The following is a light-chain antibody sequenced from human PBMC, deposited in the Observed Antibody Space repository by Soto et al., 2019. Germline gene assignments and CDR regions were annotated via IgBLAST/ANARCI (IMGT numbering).Light chain of an antibody. CDR1: QSVSTN. CDR3: QQYDNKPPIT. CDR2: ATS. V-gene: IGKV3-15*01. J-gene: IGKJ5*01. Sequence: EIVMTQSPATLSVSPGERATLSCRASQSVSTNLDWYQQKPGQAPRLLIYATSTRATGIPDRFTGSGSGTEFTLTISSLQSEDFAVYHCQQYDNKPPITFGQGTRLEIK.